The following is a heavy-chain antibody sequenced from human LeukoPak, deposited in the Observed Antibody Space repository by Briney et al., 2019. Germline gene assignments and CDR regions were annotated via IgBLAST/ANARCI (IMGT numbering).Heavy chain of an antibody. J-gene: IGHJ4*02. D-gene: IGHD3-22*01. CDR1: GFTFSSYS. CDR3: ARALARGYYDSSGYYDY. Sequence: GGSLRLSCAASGFTFSSYSMNWVRQAPGKGLEWVSSISSSSSYIYYADSVKGRFTISRDNSKNTLYLQMGSLRAEDMAVYYCARALARGYYDSSGYYDYWGQGTLVTVSS. CDR2: ISSSSSYI. V-gene: IGHV3-21*01.